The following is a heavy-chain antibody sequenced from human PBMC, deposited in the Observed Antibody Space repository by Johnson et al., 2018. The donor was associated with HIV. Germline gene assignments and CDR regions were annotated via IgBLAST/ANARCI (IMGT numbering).Heavy chain of an antibody. CDR3: ARAAIVVLPAGIFDI. CDR1: GFTVSSNY. D-gene: IGHD2-2*01. J-gene: IGHJ3*02. CDR2: IYSGGST. Sequence: VQLVESGGGLVQPGGSLRLSCAASGFTVSSNYMSWVRQAPGKGLEWVSVIYSGGSTYYVDSVKGRFTISRDNSKNTLYLQMNSLRAEDTAVYYCARAAIVVLPAGIFDIWGQGTMVTVSS. V-gene: IGHV3-66*01.